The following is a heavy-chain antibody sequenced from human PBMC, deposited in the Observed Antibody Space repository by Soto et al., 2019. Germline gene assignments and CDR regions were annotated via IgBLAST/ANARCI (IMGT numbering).Heavy chain of an antibody. Sequence: RGESLKISCKGSGYSFTSYWIGWVRQMPGKGLEWMGIIYPGDSDTRYSPSFQGQVTISADKSISTAYLQWSSLKASDTAMYYCARHLGYCSSTSCYTRSYYYGMDVWGQGTTVTVSS. J-gene: IGHJ6*02. V-gene: IGHV5-51*01. CDR3: ARHLGYCSSTSCYTRSYYYGMDV. CDR1: GYSFTSYW. CDR2: IYPGDSDT. D-gene: IGHD2-2*02.